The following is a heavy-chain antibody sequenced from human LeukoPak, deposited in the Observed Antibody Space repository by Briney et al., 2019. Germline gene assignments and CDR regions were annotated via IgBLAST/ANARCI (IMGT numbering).Heavy chain of an antibody. Sequence: GGSLRLSCAAAGFRFSSHDMHWVRQPTGKGLEWVSGIGIAGETFYADSVEGRLTISRENAKNSFDLQMNSLRAGDTAVYYCARANLGVEDWYFDLWGRGTLVTVSS. CDR3: ARANLGVEDWYFDL. D-gene: IGHD2-2*01. J-gene: IGHJ2*01. CDR1: GFRFSSHD. CDR2: IGIAGET. V-gene: IGHV3-13*01.